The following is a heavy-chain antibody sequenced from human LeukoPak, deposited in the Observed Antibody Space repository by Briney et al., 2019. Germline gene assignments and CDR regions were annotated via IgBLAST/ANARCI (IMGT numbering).Heavy chain of an antibody. J-gene: IGHJ5*02. D-gene: IGHD6-13*01. CDR1: GGSISSSSYY. Sequence: SETLSLSCTVSGGSISSSSYYWGWIRQPPGKGLEWIGNIYYSGSTYYNPSLKSRVTISVDTSKNQFSLKLSSVTAADTAVYYCARERYSSRNWFDPWGQGTLVTVSS. CDR3: ARERYSSRNWFDP. V-gene: IGHV4-39*07. CDR2: IYYSGST.